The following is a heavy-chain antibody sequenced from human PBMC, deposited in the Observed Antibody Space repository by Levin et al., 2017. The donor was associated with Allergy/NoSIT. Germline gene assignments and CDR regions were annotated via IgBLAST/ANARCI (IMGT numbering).Heavy chain of an antibody. J-gene: IGHJ6*03. Sequence: LSLTCAASGFTFSSYSMNWVRQAPGKGLEWVSYISSSSSTIYYADSVKGRFTISRDNAKNSLYLQMNSLRAEDTAVYYCARDLSAAGSWPYYYYYYMDVWGKGTTVTVSS. CDR3: ARDLSAAGSWPYYYYYYMDV. V-gene: IGHV3-48*01. CDR1: GFTFSSYS. D-gene: IGHD6-13*01. CDR2: ISSSSSTI.